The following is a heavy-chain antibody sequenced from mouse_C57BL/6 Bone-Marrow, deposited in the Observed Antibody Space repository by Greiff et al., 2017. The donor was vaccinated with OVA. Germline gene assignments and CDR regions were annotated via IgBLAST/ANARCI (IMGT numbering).Heavy chain of an antibody. Sequence: VKLQQPGAELVKPGASVKLSCKASGYTFTSYWMHWVKQRPGQGLEWIGMIHPNSGSTNYNEKFKSKATLTVDKSSSTAYMQLSSLTSEDSAVYYCARPITTVVAPYAMDYWGQGTSVTVSS. CDR2: IHPNSGST. V-gene: IGHV1-64*01. CDR3: ARPITTVVAPYAMDY. J-gene: IGHJ4*01. CDR1: GYTFTSYW. D-gene: IGHD1-1*01.